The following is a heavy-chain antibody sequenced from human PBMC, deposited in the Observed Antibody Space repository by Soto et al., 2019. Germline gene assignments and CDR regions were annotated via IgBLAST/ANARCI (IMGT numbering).Heavy chain of an antibody. Sequence: GGSLRLSCAGSGFTFSNYAMSWVRQAPGKGLEWVSIISVSGGTTFYADSVKGRFTVSRDNSKNTLYLQMSDLRAEDTALYYCAKRGIAAQHYFEYWGQGALVTVSS. D-gene: IGHD6-6*01. J-gene: IGHJ4*02. CDR1: GFTFSNYA. CDR3: AKRGIAAQHYFEY. V-gene: IGHV3-23*01. CDR2: ISVSGGTT.